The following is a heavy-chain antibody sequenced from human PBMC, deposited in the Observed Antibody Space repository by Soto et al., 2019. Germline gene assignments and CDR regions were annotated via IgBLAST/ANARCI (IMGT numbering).Heavy chain of an antibody. Sequence: GGSLRLSCSASRFTLSSYTMNWVRQAPGKGLEWVSSISSSTTYIYYADSVKGRFTISRDNAKNSLYLQVNSLRAEDTAVYYCARDFDSSGYYGPVGAFDIWGQGTMVTVSS. CDR2: ISSSTTYI. D-gene: IGHD3-22*01. CDR3: ARDFDSSGYYGPVGAFDI. CDR1: RFTLSSYT. J-gene: IGHJ3*02. V-gene: IGHV3-21*03.